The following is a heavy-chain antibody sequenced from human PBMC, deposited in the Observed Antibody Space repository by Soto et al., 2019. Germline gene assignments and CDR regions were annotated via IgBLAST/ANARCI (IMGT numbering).Heavy chain of an antibody. D-gene: IGHD3-9*01. Sequence: GGSLRLSCAASGFTFSDYYMSWIRQAPGKGLEWVSYISSSGSTIYYADSVKGRFTISRDNAKNSLYLQMNSLRAEDTAVYYCARDTRYFDWLYYYYMDVWGKGTTVTVSS. CDR3: ARDTRYFDWLYYYYMDV. J-gene: IGHJ6*03. V-gene: IGHV3-11*01. CDR2: ISSSGSTI. CDR1: GFTFSDYY.